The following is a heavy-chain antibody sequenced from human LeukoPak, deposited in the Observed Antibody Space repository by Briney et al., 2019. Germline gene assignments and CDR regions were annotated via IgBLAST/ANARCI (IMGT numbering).Heavy chain of an antibody. Sequence: GGSLRLSCAASGFTFSSYSMNWVRQAPGKGLEWVSSISSSSSYIYYADSVKGRFTISRDNAKNSLYLQMNSLRAEDTAVYYCASLRTGIVGARSCWGQGTLVTVSS. J-gene: IGHJ4*02. CDR1: GFTFSSYS. CDR2: ISSSSSYI. D-gene: IGHD1-26*01. V-gene: IGHV3-21*01. CDR3: ASLRTGIVGARSC.